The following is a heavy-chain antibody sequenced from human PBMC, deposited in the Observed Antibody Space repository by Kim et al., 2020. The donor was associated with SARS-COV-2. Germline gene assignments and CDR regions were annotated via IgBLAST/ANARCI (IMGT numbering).Heavy chain of an antibody. J-gene: IGHJ2*01. Sequence: SETLSLTCTVSGGSVRSSTYYWGWVRQPPGKGLEWIGSIYYTGRTFYNPSLNSRGTISLDMSDNQFSLNVNSVTAAHTAVYYCVRLNWEASETTSNWYFEIWGRGTAVIVSS. CDR3: VRLNWEASETTSNWYFEI. CDR1: GGSVRSSTYY. V-gene: IGHV4-39*01. D-gene: IGHD4-17*01. CDR2: IYYTGRT.